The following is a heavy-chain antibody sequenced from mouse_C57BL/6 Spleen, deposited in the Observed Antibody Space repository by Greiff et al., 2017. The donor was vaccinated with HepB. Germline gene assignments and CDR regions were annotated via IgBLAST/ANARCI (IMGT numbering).Heavy chain of an antibody. Sequence: QVQLQQPGAELVRPGSSVKLSCKASGYTFTSYWMDWVKQRPGQGLEWIGNIYPSDSETHYNQKFKDKATLTVDKSSSTAYMQLSSLTSEDSAVYYCAREGLSSGYVGTWFAYWGQGTLVTVSA. CDR2: IYPSDSET. CDR1: GYTFTSYW. CDR3: AREGLSSGYVGTWFAY. D-gene: IGHD3-2*02. V-gene: IGHV1-61*01. J-gene: IGHJ3*01.